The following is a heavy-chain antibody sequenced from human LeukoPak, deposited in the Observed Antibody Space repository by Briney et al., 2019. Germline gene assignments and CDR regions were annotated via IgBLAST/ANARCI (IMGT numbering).Heavy chain of an antibody. V-gene: IGHV4-30-2*01. CDR2: IYHSGST. CDR1: GGSISSGGYS. Sequence: PSQTLSLTCAVSGGSISSGGYSWSWIRQPPGKGLEWIGYIYHSGSTYYNPSLKSRVTISVDRSKNQFSLKLSSVTAADTAVYYCARSLVGGSGSYPDYWGQGTLVTVSS. J-gene: IGHJ4*02. D-gene: IGHD3-10*01. CDR3: ARSLVGGSGSYPDY.